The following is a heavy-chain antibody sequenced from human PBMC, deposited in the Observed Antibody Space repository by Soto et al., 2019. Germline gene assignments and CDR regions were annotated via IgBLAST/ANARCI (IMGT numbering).Heavy chain of an antibody. J-gene: IGHJ4*02. D-gene: IGHD4-17*01. CDR3: AKDHLRGFDY. V-gene: IGHV3-30*18. CDR2: ISYDGSNK. CDR1: GFTFSSYG. Sequence: QVQLVESGGGVVQPGRSLRLSCAASGFTFSSYGMHWVRQAPGKGLEWVAVISYDGSNKYYADSVKGRFTISRDNYKNTLYLQMNSLRAEDTAVYYCAKDHLRGFDYWGQGTLVTVSS.